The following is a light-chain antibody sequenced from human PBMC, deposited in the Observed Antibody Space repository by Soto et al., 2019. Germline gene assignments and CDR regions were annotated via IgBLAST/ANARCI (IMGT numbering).Light chain of an antibody. CDR3: QQSHTTPYT. CDR2: AAS. CDR1: QNINNY. Sequence: DIQMTQSPSSLSASEGGRVTITCRASQNINNYLNWYQQKPGQAPKLPIYAASSLQSGVPSRFTGSGSGTDFTLSISDLQPGDFATYSCQQSHTTPYTFGQGTKLEIK. J-gene: IGKJ2*01. V-gene: IGKV1-39*01.